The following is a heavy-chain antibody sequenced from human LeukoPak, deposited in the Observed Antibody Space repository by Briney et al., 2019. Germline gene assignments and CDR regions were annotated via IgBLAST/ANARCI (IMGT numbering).Heavy chain of an antibody. J-gene: IGHJ4*02. V-gene: IGHV4-61*02. Sequence: SETLSLTCTVSGGSISSGSYYWSWIRQPAGKGLEWIGRIYTSGSTNYNPSLKSRVTISVDTSKNQFSLKLSSVTAADTAVYYCARGFGNYYDSSGYYPPFDYWGQGTLVTVSS. D-gene: IGHD3-22*01. CDR1: GGSISSGSYY. CDR3: ARGFGNYYDSSGYYPPFDY. CDR2: IYTSGST.